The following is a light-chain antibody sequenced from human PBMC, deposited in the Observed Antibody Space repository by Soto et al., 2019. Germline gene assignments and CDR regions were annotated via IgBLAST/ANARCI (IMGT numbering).Light chain of an antibody. CDR3: QQFNSYPS. J-gene: IGKJ3*01. V-gene: IGKV1-13*02. Sequence: AIQLTQSPSSLSASVGDRVTITCRASQGISSALAWYQQKPGKAPKLLIYDASSLESGVPSRFSGSGSGTDFTLTISSLQPEVFATYYCQQFNSYPSFGPGTKVDIK. CDR2: DAS. CDR1: QGISSA.